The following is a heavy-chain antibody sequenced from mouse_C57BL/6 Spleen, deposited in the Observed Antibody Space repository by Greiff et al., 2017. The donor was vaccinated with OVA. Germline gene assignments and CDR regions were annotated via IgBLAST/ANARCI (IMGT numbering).Heavy chain of an antibody. D-gene: IGHD2-4*01. Sequence: VQGVESGPELVKPGASVKISCKASGYAFSSSWMNWVKQRPGKGLEWIGRIYPGDGDTNYNGKFKGKATLTADKSSSTAYMQLSSLTSEDSAVYFCARNDYWSFAYWGQGTLVTVSA. CDR3: ARNDYWSFAY. CDR2: IYPGDGDT. CDR1: GYAFSSSW. J-gene: IGHJ3*01. V-gene: IGHV1-82*01.